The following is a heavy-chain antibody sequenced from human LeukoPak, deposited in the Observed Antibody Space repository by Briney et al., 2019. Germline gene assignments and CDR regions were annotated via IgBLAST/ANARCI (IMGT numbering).Heavy chain of an antibody. Sequence: SQTLSLTCTVSGGSISSGSYYWSWIRQPAGKGLEWIGRIYTSGSTNYNPSLKSRVTISVDTSKNQFSLKLSSVTAADTAVYYCARDANKDCTSSSCSRYWYFDLWGRGTLVTVPS. V-gene: IGHV4-61*02. CDR3: ARDANKDCTSSSCSRYWYFDL. D-gene: IGHD2-2*01. CDR2: IYTSGST. J-gene: IGHJ2*01. CDR1: GGSISSGSYY.